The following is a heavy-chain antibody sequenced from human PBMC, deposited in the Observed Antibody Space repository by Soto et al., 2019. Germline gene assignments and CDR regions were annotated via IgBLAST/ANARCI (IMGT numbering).Heavy chain of an antibody. V-gene: IGHV3-21*01. Sequence: EVQLVESGGGLVKPGGSLRLSCAASGFTFSSYSMNWVRQAPGKGLEWVSSISGSSSYIYYADSVKGRFTISREHAKNAVFFKMNSHKAEDRPVDYCAIDLPKAIVVPAAMLDFDYWGQGTLVTVSS. J-gene: IGHJ4*02. CDR2: ISGSSSYI. D-gene: IGHD2-2*01. CDR1: GFTFSSYS. CDR3: AIDLPKAIVVPAAMLDFDY.